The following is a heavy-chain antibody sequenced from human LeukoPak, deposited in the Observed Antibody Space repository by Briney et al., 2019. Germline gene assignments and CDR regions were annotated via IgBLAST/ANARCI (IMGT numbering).Heavy chain of an antibody. CDR1: GFTFNNYA. Sequence: AGSLRLSCAASGFTFNNYAMTWVRQAPGKGLEWVPSIIGNGGATYYADSVKGRFTISRDNSQDTLHMQMSSLRDDDTAVYYCAEDLRYYYDSPADHWGQGTLVTVSS. CDR2: IIGNGGAT. V-gene: IGHV3-23*01. D-gene: IGHD3-22*01. CDR3: AEDLRYYYDSPADH. J-gene: IGHJ4*02.